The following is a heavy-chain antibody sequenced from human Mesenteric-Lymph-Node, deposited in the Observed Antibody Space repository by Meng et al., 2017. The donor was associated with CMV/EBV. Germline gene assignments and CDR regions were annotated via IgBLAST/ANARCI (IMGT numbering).Heavy chain of an antibody. D-gene: IGHD3/OR15-3a*01. CDR2: ISSSGSTI. J-gene: IGHJ4*02. Sequence: GGSLRLSCAASGITFRSYEMNWVRQTPGKGLEWVSYISSSGSTIYYADSVKGRFTISRDNAKNSLFLQMNSLRAEDTAVYYCASGDDFWTGYHFDYWGQGTLVTVSS. V-gene: IGHV3-48*03. CDR1: GITFRSYE. CDR3: ASGDDFWTGYHFDY.